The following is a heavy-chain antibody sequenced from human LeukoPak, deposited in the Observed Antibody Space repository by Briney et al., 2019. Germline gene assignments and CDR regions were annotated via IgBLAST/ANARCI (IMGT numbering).Heavy chain of an antibody. Sequence: ASVKVSCKASGYTFINYNINWVRQATGQGLEWMGMINPSGGSTVYAQMLQGRLTMTRDLSSRTVYMELNSLTSEDTAVYYCARGRTTQSYASSGFYPRDYWGQGTVVTVSS. CDR2: INPSGGST. D-gene: IGHD3-22*01. V-gene: IGHV1-46*01. CDR1: GYTFINYN. CDR3: ARGRTTQSYASSGFYPRDY. J-gene: IGHJ4*02.